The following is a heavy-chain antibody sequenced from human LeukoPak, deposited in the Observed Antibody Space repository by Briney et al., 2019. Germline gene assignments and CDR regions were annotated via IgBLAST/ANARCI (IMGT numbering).Heavy chain of an antibody. V-gene: IGHV4-59*01. CDR1: GESISGFY. Sequence: SETLSLTCTVSGESISGFYWNWIRQPSGKGLGWIGYIYYSGNTNTYSPSLKSRATISLYTSRKYFSLELRSVTAADTAVYYCARGGSYGAYLDYWGQGALVIVSS. CDR2: IYYSGNT. D-gene: IGHD1-26*01. J-gene: IGHJ4*02. CDR3: ARGGSYGAYLDY.